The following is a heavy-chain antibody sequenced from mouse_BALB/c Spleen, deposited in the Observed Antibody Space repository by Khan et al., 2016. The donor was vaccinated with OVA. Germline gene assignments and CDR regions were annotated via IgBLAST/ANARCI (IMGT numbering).Heavy chain of an antibody. J-gene: IGHJ3*01. V-gene: IGHV1S137*01. CDR1: GYTFTDFT. CDR3: TMGGGGNRFAY. CDR2: ISTYYGDV. Sequence: QVRLQQSGAELVRPGVSVKISCKGSGYTFTDFTMHWVKQSHAKSLEWIGVISTYYGDVTYNQKFKGKATMTVDKSSSTAYMELARLTSEDSAIYYFTMGGGGNRFAYGGQGTLVTVSA.